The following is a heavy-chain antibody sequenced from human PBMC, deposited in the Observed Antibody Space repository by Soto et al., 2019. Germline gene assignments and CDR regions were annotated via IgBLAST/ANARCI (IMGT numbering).Heavy chain of an antibody. CDR2: IYDDGST. Sequence: QVQLQESGPGLVKPSGTLSLTCAVPGGSISSSYWWSWVRQPPGEGLEWIAEIYDDGSTYYNPSHKSRVTISADKSKNQFSLEMISVTAADTAVYYCARDPVAAAGTAFDVWGRGIMVTVS. CDR3: ARDPVAAAGTAFDV. CDR1: GGSISSSYW. V-gene: IGHV4-4*02. J-gene: IGHJ3*01. D-gene: IGHD6-13*01.